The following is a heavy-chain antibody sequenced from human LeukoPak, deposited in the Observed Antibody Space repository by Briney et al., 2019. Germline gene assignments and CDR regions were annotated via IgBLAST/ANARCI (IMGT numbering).Heavy chain of an antibody. CDR2: IYPGDSDT. CDR3: ARLYCSSTSCIQPFYY. V-gene: IGHV5-51*01. CDR1: GYSFTSYW. J-gene: IGHJ4*02. Sequence: AESLKISCKGSGYSFTSYWIGWVRQMPGKGLEWMGIIYPGDSDTRYSPSFQGQVTISADKSISTAYLQWSSLKASDTAMYCCARLYCSSTSCIQPFYYWGQGTLVTVSS. D-gene: IGHD2-2*01.